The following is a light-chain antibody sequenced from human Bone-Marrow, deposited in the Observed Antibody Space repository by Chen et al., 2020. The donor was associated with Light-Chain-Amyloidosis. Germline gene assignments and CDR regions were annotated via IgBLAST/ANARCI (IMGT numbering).Light chain of an antibody. Sequence: EIVLTQFPGTLSLSPGERANLSCRASQTISSNYLTWYQQKFGQAPRLLIYGSSSRATGIPDRFTGSGSGTDFTLTINRLEPEDFAMYYCQQYGTSPLTFGGGTKVEIK. V-gene: IGKV3-20*01. CDR3: QQYGTSPLT. CDR2: GSS. CDR1: QTISSNY. J-gene: IGKJ4*01.